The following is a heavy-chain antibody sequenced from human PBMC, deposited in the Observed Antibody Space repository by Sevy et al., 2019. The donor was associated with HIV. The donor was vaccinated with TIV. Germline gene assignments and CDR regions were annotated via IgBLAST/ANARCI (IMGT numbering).Heavy chain of an antibody. J-gene: IGHJ2*01. V-gene: IGHV4-39*01. CDR1: GGSISGSTNY. Sequence: SETLSLTCTVSGGSISGSTNYWGWIRQSPGKGLEWIWSLYYGGSTYLNPSLKSRVTTSVDTSKNQFSLKLTSVTAADTAVYYCVRHLTNYLYWYFDLWGRGALVTVSS. CDR3: VRHLTNYLYWYFDL. D-gene: IGHD2-8*01. CDR2: LYYGGST.